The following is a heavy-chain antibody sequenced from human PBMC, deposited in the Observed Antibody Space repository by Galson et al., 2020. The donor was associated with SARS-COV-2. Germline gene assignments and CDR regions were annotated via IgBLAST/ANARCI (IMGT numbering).Heavy chain of an antibody. Sequence: QLGESLKISCAASGFTFSSSGMHWVRQAPGKGLEWVAVIWYDGSNKYYADSVKGRFTISRDNSKNTLYLQMNSLRAEDTAVYYCARRLGYCSSTSCQGRWTAFDIWGQGTMVTVSS. D-gene: IGHD2-2*03. V-gene: IGHV3-33*01. CDR3: ARRLGYCSSTSCQGRWTAFDI. J-gene: IGHJ3*02. CDR2: IWYDGSNK. CDR1: GFTFSSSG.